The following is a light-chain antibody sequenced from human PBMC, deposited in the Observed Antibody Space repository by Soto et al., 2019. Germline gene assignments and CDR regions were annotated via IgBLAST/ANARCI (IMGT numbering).Light chain of an antibody. V-gene: IGLV2-14*01. CDR3: NSYTSSITLQ. CDR1: SSDIGYSQY. Sequence: QSALTQPASVSGSPGQSITISCTGTSSDIGYSQYVSWYQQHPGKAPKLIIFEVYNRPSGTSDRFSGSKSGNTASLTISGLQAEDEAYYYCNSYTSSITLQFGGGTKVTVL. CDR2: EVY. J-gene: IGLJ2*01.